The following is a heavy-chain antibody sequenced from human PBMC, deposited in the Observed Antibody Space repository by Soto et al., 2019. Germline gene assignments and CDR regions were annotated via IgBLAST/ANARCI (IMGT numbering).Heavy chain of an antibody. CDR3: PRRAKLERGYYYYGMDV. V-gene: IGHV5-51*01. J-gene: IGHJ6*02. CDR2: IYPGDSDT. CDR1: GYSFTSYW. Sequence: GESVKISCXGSGYSFTSYWIGWVRQMPGKGLEWMGIIYPGDSDTRYSPSFQGQVTISADKSISTAYLQWSSLKASDTAMYYCPRRAKLERGYYYYGMDVWGQGTTVTVSS. D-gene: IGHD1-1*01.